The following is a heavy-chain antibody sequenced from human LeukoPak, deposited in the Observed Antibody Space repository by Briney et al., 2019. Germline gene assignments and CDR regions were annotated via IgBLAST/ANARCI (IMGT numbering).Heavy chain of an antibody. Sequence: GKSLRLSCAASGFTFSGYPIHWVRQAPGKGLEWVAVISYDGSNKYYADSVKGRFTISRDNSKNTLYLQMNSLRAEDTALYYCARVVYDFWSAYDYWGQGTLVTVSS. V-gene: IGHV3-30-3*01. D-gene: IGHD3-3*01. CDR1: GFTFSGYP. CDR2: ISYDGSNK. J-gene: IGHJ4*02. CDR3: ARVVYDFWSAYDY.